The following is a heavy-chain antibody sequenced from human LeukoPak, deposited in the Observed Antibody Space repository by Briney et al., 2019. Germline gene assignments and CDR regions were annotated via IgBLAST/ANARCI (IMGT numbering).Heavy chain of an antibody. V-gene: IGHV1-69*05. Sequence: SVKVSCKASGGTFSSYAISWVRQAPGQGLEWMGGIIPIFGTANYAQKFQGRVTITTDESTSTAYMELSSLRSEDTAVYYCATGKDCSSTSCYTGDWDYYYYYYMDVWGKGTTVTVSS. D-gene: IGHD2-2*02. J-gene: IGHJ6*03. CDR2: IIPIFGTA. CDR3: ATGKDCSSTSCYTGDWDYYYYYYMDV. CDR1: GGTFSSYA.